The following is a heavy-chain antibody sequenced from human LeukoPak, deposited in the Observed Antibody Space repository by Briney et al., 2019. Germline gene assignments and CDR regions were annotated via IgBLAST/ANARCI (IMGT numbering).Heavy chain of an antibody. Sequence: SGTLSLTCAVSGGSISSSNWWSWVRQPPGKGLEWIGEIYHSGSTNYNPSLKSRVTISVDKSKNQFSLKLSSVTAADTAVYYCAREGLNYYGSGSYYPLDYWGQGTLVTVSS. V-gene: IGHV4-4*02. D-gene: IGHD3-10*01. CDR2: IYHSGST. CDR1: GGSISSSNW. CDR3: AREGLNYYGSGSYYPLDY. J-gene: IGHJ4*02.